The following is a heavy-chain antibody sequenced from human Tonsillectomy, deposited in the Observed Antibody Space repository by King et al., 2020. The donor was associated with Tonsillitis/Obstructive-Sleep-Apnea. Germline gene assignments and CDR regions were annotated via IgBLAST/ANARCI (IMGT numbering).Heavy chain of an antibody. J-gene: IGHJ6*03. V-gene: IGHV4-34*01. CDR2: INHSGST. CDR3: ARAIYCSSTSCYARLRYYYYYMDV. CDR1: GGSFSGYY. D-gene: IGHD2-2*01. Sequence: VQLQQWGAGLLKPSETLSLTCAVYGGSFSGYYWSWIRQPPGKGLEWIGEINHSGSTNYNPSLKSRVTISVDTSKNQFSLKLSSVTAADTAVYYCARAIYCSSTSCYARLRYYYYYMDVWGKGTTVTVSS.